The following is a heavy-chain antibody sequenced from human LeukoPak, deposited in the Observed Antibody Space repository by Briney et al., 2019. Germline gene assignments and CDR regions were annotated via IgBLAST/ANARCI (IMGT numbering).Heavy chain of an antibody. CDR1: GFTFSSYS. Sequence: PGGSLRLSCAASGFTFSSYSMNWVRQAPGKGLEWVSYISSSSSTIYYADSVKGRFTISRDNAKNSLYLQMNSLRAEDTAVYYCARPYSSGWYTGGIDYWGQGTLVTVSS. J-gene: IGHJ4*02. V-gene: IGHV3-48*01. CDR2: ISSSSSTI. CDR3: ARPYSSGWYTGGIDY. D-gene: IGHD6-19*01.